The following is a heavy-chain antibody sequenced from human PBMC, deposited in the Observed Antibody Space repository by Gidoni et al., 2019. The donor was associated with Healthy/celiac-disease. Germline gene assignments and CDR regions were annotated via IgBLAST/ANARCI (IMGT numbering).Heavy chain of an antibody. Sequence: EVQLLESGGGLVQPGGSLRLSCAASGFTFSSYAMSWVRQAPGKGLEWVSAIRGSGGSTYYADSVKGRFTISRDNSKNTLYLQMNSLRAEDTAVYYCAKDSLYDYVWGSYRYTGLDYWGQGTLVTVSS. CDR3: AKDSLYDYVWGSYRYTGLDY. CDR2: IRGSGGST. V-gene: IGHV3-23*01. CDR1: GFTFSSYA. D-gene: IGHD3-16*02. J-gene: IGHJ4*02.